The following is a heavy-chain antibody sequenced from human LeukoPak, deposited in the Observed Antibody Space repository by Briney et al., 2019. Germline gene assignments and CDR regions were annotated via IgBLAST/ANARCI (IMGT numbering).Heavy chain of an antibody. V-gene: IGHV4-59*01. Sequence: SETLSLTCTVSGGSISSYYWSWIRQPPGKGLEWIGYIYYSGSTNYNPSLKSRVTISVDTSKNQFSLKLSSVTAADTAVYYCARVRGPDYDISESHYYYYMDVWGKGTTVTISS. CDR3: ARVRGPDYDISESHYYYYMDV. J-gene: IGHJ6*03. D-gene: IGHD3-9*01. CDR1: GGSISSYY. CDR2: IYYSGST.